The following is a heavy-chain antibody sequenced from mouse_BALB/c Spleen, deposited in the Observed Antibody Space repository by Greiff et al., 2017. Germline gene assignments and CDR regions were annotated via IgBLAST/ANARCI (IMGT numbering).Heavy chain of an antibody. J-gene: IGHJ2*01. V-gene: IGHV1-77*01. D-gene: IGHD1-1*01. CDR2: IYPGSGST. Sequence: VKLVESGGGLVKPGASVKMSCKASGYTFTDYVISWVKQRTGQGLEWIGEIYPGSGSTYYNEKFKGKATLTADKSSNTAYMQLSSLTSEDSAVYFCARRDGSFDYWGQGTTLTVSS. CDR3: ARRDGSFDY. CDR1: GYTFTDYV.